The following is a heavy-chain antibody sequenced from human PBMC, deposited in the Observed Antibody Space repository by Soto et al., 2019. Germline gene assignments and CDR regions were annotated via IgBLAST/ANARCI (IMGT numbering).Heavy chain of an antibody. J-gene: IGHJ5*02. D-gene: IGHD2-21*02. CDR1: GGSISSYY. CDR2: IYYSGST. Sequence: SETLSLTCTVSGGSISSYYWSWIRQPPGKGLEWIGYIYYSGSTNYNPSLKSRVTISVDTSKNQFSLKLSSVTAADTAVYYCARSPSDFDGNWFDPWGQGTPVTVSS. CDR3: ARSPSDFDGNWFDP. V-gene: IGHV4-59*08.